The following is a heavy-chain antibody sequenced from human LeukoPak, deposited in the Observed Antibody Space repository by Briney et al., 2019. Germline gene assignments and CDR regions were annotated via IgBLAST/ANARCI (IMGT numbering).Heavy chain of an antibody. CDR3: ARQAVAGNPPYFDY. CDR1: GGSISSSSYY. CDR2: IYYSGST. Sequence: SETLSLTCTVSGGSISSSSYYWGWIRQPPGKGQEWIGSIYYSGSTYYNPSLKSRVTISVDTSKNQFSLKLSSVTAADTAVYYCARQAVAGNPPYFDYWGQGTLVTVSS. D-gene: IGHD6-19*01. V-gene: IGHV4-39*01. J-gene: IGHJ4*02.